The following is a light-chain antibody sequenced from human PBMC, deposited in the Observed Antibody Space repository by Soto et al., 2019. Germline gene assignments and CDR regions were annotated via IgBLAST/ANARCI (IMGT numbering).Light chain of an antibody. CDR2: DAS. V-gene: IGKV3-11*01. Sequence: EIVLTQSPATLSLSPGERATLSCRASQSVSSYLAWYQQKPGQAPRLLIYDASNRATGIPARFSGSGSGTDFTLTISSLEPEDFAVYDCQQRSNSFTFGPGTTVDIK. CDR3: QQRSNSFT. CDR1: QSVSSY. J-gene: IGKJ3*01.